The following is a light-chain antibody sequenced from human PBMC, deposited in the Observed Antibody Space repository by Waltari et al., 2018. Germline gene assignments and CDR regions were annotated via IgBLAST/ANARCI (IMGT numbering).Light chain of an antibody. CDR3: SSYTRRHTVI. V-gene: IGLV2-14*03. J-gene: IGLJ2*01. CDR2: EVI. CDR1: GSDIGGFDY. Sequence: ALTQPASVSGSPGQSITISCTGTGSDIGGFDYVSWYQQLPGKAPRLIIFEVINRPSGVSVRFSGSKSGNTASLTISGLQAEDESDYYCSSYTRRHTVIFGGGTRLTVL.